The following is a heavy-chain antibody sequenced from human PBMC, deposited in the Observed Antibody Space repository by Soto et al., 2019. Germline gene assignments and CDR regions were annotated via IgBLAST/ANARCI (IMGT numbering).Heavy chain of an antibody. CDR3: ARAGRGAVWGSYRPWYFDY. V-gene: IGHV1-46*01. J-gene: IGHJ4*02. CDR2: INPSGGST. CDR1: GYTFTSYY. D-gene: IGHD3-16*02. Sequence: QVQLVQSGAEVKKPGASVKVSCKASGYTFTSYYMHWVRQAPGQGLEWMGIINPSGGSTSYAQKFQGRVTMTRDTSTSTVYMELSSLRSEDTAVYYCARAGRGAVWGSYRPWYFDYWGQGTLVTVSS.